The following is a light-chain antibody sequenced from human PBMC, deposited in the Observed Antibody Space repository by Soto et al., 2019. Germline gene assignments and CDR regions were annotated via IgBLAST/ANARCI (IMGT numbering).Light chain of an antibody. Sequence: QSVLTQPPSASGSPGQAVTISCTGTKNDIGVYDFVSWYQHHPGKAPRLIIYEVVQRPSGVPDRFSGSKSGNTASLTVSWLQAADEADYFCKSYAGSNTYVFGSGTKV. J-gene: IGLJ1*01. CDR1: KNDIGVYDF. CDR2: EVV. V-gene: IGLV2-8*01. CDR3: KSYAGSNTYV.